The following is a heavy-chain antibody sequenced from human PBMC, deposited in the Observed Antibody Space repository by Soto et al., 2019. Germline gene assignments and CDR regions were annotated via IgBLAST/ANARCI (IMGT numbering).Heavy chain of an antibody. V-gene: IGHV3-23*01. Sequence: EVQLLESGGGLVQPGGSLRLSCAASGFTFSSYAMSWVRQAPGKGLEWVSAISGSGGSTYYADSVKGRFTISRDNSKNTMYLQMSSLRAGDTAVYYCAKDVVRGVIPTILASWGQGPLVTVSS. CDR3: AKDVVRGVIPTILAS. CDR2: ISGSGGST. D-gene: IGHD3-10*01. CDR1: GFTFSSYA. J-gene: IGHJ4*02.